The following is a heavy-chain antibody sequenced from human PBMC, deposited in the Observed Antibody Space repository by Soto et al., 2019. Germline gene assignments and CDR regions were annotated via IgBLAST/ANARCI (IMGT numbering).Heavy chain of an antibody. CDR1: DYSFTTYC. CDR3: ACPRQDYGDRAYDY. CDR2: IDPSDSYT. V-gene: IGHV5-10-1*04. J-gene: IGHJ4*02. Sequence: ESLRIPCQGSDYSFTTYCIPCVRQVPGRGLAWMGRIDPSDSYTNYSPSLQGQVTISADKSTNIAYLDWRSLKSSDSDIYYWACPRQDYGDRAYDYRGEGTLVTVSS. D-gene: IGHD2-21*02.